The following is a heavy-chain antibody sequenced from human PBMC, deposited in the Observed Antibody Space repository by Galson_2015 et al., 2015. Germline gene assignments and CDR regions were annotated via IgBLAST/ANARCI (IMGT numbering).Heavy chain of an antibody. CDR1: GFSLSTAGET. CDR2: IYWNDDK. V-gene: IGHV2-5*01. CDR3: AHSFRDYYYDSRGYNSHYYFDY. Sequence: PALVKPTQTLTLTCTFSGFSLSTAGETVGWLRQPPGRALEWLALIYWNDDKRYSPSLKSRLTITKDTSKNQVVLTMTNMDPVDTATYYCAHSFRDYYYDSRGYNSHYYFDYWGQGTLVTVSS. D-gene: IGHD3-22*01. J-gene: IGHJ4*02.